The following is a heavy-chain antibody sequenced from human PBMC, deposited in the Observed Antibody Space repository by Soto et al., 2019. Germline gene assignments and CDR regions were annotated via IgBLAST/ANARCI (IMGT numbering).Heavy chain of an antibody. CDR3: ASLQDFDY. Sequence: SETLSRTCTVSGGSISSGVYDWSWIRQPPGKGLEWIGYIYYSGSTYYNPSLKSRVTISVDTSKNQFSLKLSSVTAADTAVYYCASLQDFDYWGHGTLVTVSS. CDR2: IYYSGST. V-gene: IGHV4-30-4*01. J-gene: IGHJ4*01. CDR1: GGSISSGVYD.